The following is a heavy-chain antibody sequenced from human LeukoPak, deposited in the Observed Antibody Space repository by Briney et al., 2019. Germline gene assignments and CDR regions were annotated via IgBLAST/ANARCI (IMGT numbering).Heavy chain of an antibody. CDR2: IIPIFGTA. Sequence: SVKVSCKASGGTFSSYAISWVRQAPGQGLEWMGGIIPIFGTANYAQKFQGRVTITADESTSTAYMELSSPRSDDTAVYYCARGQADFWSGYADYWGQGTLVTVSS. V-gene: IGHV1-69*13. CDR1: GGTFSSYA. J-gene: IGHJ4*02. CDR3: ARGQADFWSGYADY. D-gene: IGHD3-3*01.